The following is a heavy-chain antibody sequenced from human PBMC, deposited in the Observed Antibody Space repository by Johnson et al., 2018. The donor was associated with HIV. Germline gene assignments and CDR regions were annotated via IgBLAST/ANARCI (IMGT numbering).Heavy chain of an antibody. CDR3: ARAVTVVFYDAFDI. J-gene: IGHJ3*02. CDR1: GFTFDDYG. V-gene: IGHV3-20*04. D-gene: IGHD4-11*01. Sequence: VQLVESGGGLVQPGRSLRLSCAASGFTFDDYGMSWVRDVPGKGLEWVSGINWTGGSTTYAASVKGRFTISRDNAKNSRYRHMNSLRAEDTAMYYGARAVTVVFYDAFDIWGQGTMVTVSS. CDR2: INWTGGST.